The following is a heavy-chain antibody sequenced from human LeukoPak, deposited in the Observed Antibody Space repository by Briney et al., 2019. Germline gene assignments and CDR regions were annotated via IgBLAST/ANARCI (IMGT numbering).Heavy chain of an antibody. J-gene: IGHJ5*02. Sequence: PGRSLRLSCAASGFTFSSYGMHWVRQAPGKGLEWVAVIWYDGNNKYYADSVKGRFTISRDNSKNTLYLQMNSLRAEDTAVYYCARDMIRITMVRGVIGPFDPWGQGTLVTVSS. CDR3: ARDMIRITMVRGVIGPFDP. CDR1: GFTFSSYG. CDR2: IWYDGNNK. D-gene: IGHD3-10*01. V-gene: IGHV3-33*01.